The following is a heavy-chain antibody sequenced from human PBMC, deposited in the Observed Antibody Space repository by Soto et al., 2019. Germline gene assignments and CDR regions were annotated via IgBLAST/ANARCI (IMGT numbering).Heavy chain of an antibody. Sequence: PGESLKVSCNGSGYSFPTYWISWVRQMPWKGLEWMGIIYPGDSDTIYRPSFQGQVTISADKSINTAYLQWSSLKASDSAMYYCARHSPPSRNDYAMDVWGQGTTVTVSS. J-gene: IGHJ6*02. CDR1: GYSFPTYW. CDR3: ARHSPPSRNDYAMDV. CDR2: IYPGDSDT. V-gene: IGHV5-51*01.